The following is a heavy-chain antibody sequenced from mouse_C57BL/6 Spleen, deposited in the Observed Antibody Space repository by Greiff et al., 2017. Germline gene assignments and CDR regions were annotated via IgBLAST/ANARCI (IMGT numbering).Heavy chain of an antibody. D-gene: IGHD2-3*01. CDR3: ARILDGYYVGAMDY. J-gene: IGHJ4*01. V-gene: IGHV5-17*01. Sequence: EVQGVESGGGLVKPGGSLKLSCAASGFTFSDYGMHWVRQAPEKGLEWVAYISSGSSTIYYADTVKGRFTISRDNAKNTRFLQMTSLRSEDTAMYYCARILDGYYVGAMDYWGQGTSVTVSS. CDR2: ISSGSSTI. CDR1: GFTFSDYG.